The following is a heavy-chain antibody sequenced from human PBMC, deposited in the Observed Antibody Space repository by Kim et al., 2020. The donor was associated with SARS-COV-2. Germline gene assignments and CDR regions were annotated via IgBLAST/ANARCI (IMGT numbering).Heavy chain of an antibody. CDR1: GYTFTSYD. CDR2: MNPNSGNT. J-gene: IGHJ4*02. V-gene: IGHV1-8*01. CDR3: ARERGHDYGDGQDY. Sequence: ASVKVSCKASGYTFTSYDINWVRQATGQGLEWMGWMNPNSGNTGYAQKFQGRVTMTRNTSISTAYMELSSLRSEDTAVYYCARERGHDYGDGQDYWGQGTLVTVSS. D-gene: IGHD4-17*01.